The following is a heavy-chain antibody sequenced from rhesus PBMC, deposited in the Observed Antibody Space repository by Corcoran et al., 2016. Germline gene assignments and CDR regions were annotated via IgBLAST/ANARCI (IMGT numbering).Heavy chain of an antibody. CDR1: GDSVSRTSHP. D-gene: IGHD3-40*01. Sequence: QVQLQESGPGLVTPSPTLSLPCAISGDSVSRTSHPWHWIRHSPSRDLECLGTTYYRSKWYNDYAQSVQNRISINPDTSKNQFSLQLNSVTPEDMAVYYCARVRPNLNFDYWGQGVLVTVSS. CDR3: ARVRPNLNFDY. CDR2: TYYRSKWYN. V-gene: IGHV6-1*01. J-gene: IGHJ4*01.